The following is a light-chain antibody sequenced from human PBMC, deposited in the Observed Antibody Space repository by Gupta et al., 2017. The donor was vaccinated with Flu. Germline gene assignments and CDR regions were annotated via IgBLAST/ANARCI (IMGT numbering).Light chain of an antibody. CDR2: AAS. CDR3: QEYGRSSPGT. CDR1: ETISSAY. V-gene: IGKV3-20*01. J-gene: IGKJ1*01. Sequence: EVVVTQSPGTLSLSPGERATLSCRTSETISSAYLAWYQHKRGQAPRLLIYAASTRATDIPDRFSGSGSGTDFTLTISRLEPEDFAVYYCQEYGRSSPGTFGQGTKVE.